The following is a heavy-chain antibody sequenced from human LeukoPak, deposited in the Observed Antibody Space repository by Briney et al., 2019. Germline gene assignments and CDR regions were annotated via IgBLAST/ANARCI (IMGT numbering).Heavy chain of an antibody. V-gene: IGHV1-2*02. CDR1: GYTFTGYY. CDR3: ARDTLGWDDVLDY. J-gene: IGHJ4*02. D-gene: IGHD1-1*01. CDR2: INPNSGGT. Sequence: ASVKDSCKASGYTFTGYYMHWVRQAPGQGLEWMGWINPNSGGTNYAQKFQGRVTMTRDTSISTAYMELSRLRSDDTAVYYCARDTLGWDDVLDYWGQGTLVTVSS.